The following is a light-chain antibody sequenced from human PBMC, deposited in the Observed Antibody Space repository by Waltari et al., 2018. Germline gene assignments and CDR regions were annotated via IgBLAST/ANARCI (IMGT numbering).Light chain of an antibody. Sequence: EIVLTQSPATLSLSPGARATLSCRASQRVSSYLAWYQQKPGQAPRLLIYDASNRATGIPARFSGSGSGTDFTLTINSLEPEDFAVYYCQQRSNWPLTFGGGTKVEIK. CDR2: DAS. CDR1: QRVSSY. V-gene: IGKV3-11*01. CDR3: QQRSNWPLT. J-gene: IGKJ4*01.